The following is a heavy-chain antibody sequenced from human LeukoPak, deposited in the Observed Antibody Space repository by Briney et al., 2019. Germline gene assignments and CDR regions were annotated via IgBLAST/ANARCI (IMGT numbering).Heavy chain of an antibody. Sequence: SETLSLTCSVSGYSINSAFYWGWTRVPPGKGLEGIGSVFHRGTSYYNSSLKSRVNISIDTSKNQFSLKLNSLTAEDTAMYYCVRDGYYGSGSPGWFGPWGPGTLVIVSA. D-gene: IGHD3-10*01. J-gene: IGHJ5*02. CDR2: VFHRGTS. CDR1: GYSINSAFY. V-gene: IGHV4-38-2*02. CDR3: VRDGYYGSGSPGWFGP.